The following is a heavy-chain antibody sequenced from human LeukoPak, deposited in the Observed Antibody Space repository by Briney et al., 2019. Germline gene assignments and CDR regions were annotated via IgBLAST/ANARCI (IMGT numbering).Heavy chain of an antibody. CDR2: IYHSGST. CDR3: ARGGDGYNPFDY. J-gene: IGHJ4*02. D-gene: IGHD5-24*01. V-gene: IGHV4-38-2*02. Sequence: SETLSLTCTLSGYSISSGYYWGWIRQPPGKGLEWIGSIYHSGSTYYNPSLKSRVTISVDTSKNQFSLKLSSVTAADTAVYYCARGGDGYNPFDYWGQGTLVTVSS. CDR1: GYSISSGYY.